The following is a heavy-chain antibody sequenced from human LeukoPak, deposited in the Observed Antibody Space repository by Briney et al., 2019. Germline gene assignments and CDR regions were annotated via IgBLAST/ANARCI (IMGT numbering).Heavy chain of an antibody. Sequence: GESLKISCKGSGYSFTSYWISWVRQMPGKGLEWMGRIDPSDSYTNYSPSFQGHVTISADKSISTAYLQWSSLKASDTAMYYCARHTDYYDSSGYYNGAFDIWGQGTMVTVSS. D-gene: IGHD3-22*01. CDR2: IDPSDSYT. V-gene: IGHV5-10-1*01. CDR1: GYSFTSYW. CDR3: ARHTDYYDSSGYYNGAFDI. J-gene: IGHJ3*02.